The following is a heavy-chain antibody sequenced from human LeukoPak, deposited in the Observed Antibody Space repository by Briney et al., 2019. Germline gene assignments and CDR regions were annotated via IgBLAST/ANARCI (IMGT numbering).Heavy chain of an antibody. CDR1: GGSFSGYY. Sequence: SETLSLTCAVYGGSFSGYYWSWIRQPPEKGLEWIGEINHSGSTNYNPSLKSRVTISVDTSKNQFSLKLSSVTAADTAVYYCARGRGQLWLLPYRTTHPYFDYWGQGTLVTVSS. CDR3: ARGRGQLWLLPYRTTHPYFDY. V-gene: IGHV4-34*01. J-gene: IGHJ4*02. D-gene: IGHD5-18*01. CDR2: INHSGST.